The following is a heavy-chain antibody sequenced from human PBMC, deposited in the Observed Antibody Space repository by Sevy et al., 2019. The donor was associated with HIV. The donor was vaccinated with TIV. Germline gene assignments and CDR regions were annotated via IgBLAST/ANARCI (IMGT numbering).Heavy chain of an antibody. D-gene: IGHD3-10*01. CDR3: AGAAPAYFYAMDV. CDR1: GDSVSSGGYY. V-gene: IGHV4-61*08. J-gene: IGHJ6*02. Sequence: SETLSLTCSVSGDSVSSGGYYWSWIRQPPGKGLEWIGYHFYSRSTTYNPSLKSRVTISVDTSKNQFSLKLTSATAADTAVYFCAGAAPAYFYAMDVWGQGTTVTVSS. CDR2: HFYSRST.